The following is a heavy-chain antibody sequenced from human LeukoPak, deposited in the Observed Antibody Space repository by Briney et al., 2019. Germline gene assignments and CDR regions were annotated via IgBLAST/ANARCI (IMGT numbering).Heavy chain of an antibody. CDR3: ARAHSIAVAGTNFDY. Sequence: ASVKVSCKASGYTFTGYYMHWVRQAPGQGLEWMGWINPNSGGTNYAQKFQGRVTMTRNTSISTAYMELSSLRSEDTAVYYCARAHSIAVAGTNFDYWGQGTLVTVSS. D-gene: IGHD6-19*01. V-gene: IGHV1-2*02. CDR2: INPNSGGT. J-gene: IGHJ4*02. CDR1: GYTFTGYY.